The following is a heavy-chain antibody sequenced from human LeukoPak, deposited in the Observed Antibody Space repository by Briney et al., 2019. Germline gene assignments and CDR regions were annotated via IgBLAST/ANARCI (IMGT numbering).Heavy chain of an antibody. CDR2: IRYDGSNK. Sequence: GGSLRLSCAASGFTFTNYDMHWVRQAPGKGLEWLALIRYDGSNKYYGDSVKGRFTISRDNSKNMLYLQMNSLRAEDTAMYYCAKVPPGRYYDNFDYWGQGTLVTVSS. V-gene: IGHV3-30*02. J-gene: IGHJ4*02. D-gene: IGHD3-22*01. CDR1: GFTFTNYD. CDR3: AKVPPGRYYDNFDY.